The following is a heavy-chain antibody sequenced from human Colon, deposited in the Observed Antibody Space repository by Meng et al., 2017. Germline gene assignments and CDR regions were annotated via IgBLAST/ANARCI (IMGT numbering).Heavy chain of an antibody. CDR1: GASFSSGNHY. V-gene: IGHV4-61*01. Sequence: QVLLQQSGPGQLGPSATLSLTCTVSGASFSSGNHYSSCNRQPPGKGLEYIAYVDYSGSTHYNPSLKSRVTMSVDTSKKQLSLKLSSVTAADTAVYYCAGGPWEFDYWGQGTLVTVSS. J-gene: IGHJ4*02. D-gene: IGHD1-26*01. CDR3: AGGPWEFDY. CDR2: VDYSGST.